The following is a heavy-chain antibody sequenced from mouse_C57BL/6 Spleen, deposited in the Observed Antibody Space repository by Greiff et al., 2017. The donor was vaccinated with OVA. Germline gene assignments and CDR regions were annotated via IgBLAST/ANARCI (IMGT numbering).Heavy chain of an antibody. D-gene: IGHD1-1*01. V-gene: IGHV1-26*01. Sequence: EVQLQQSGPELVKPGASVKISCKASGYTFTDYYMNWVKQSHGKSLEWIGDINPNNGGTSYNQKFKGKATLTVDKSSSTAYMELRSLTSEDSAVYYCARIYDYGSSYGEDVWGTGTTVTVSS. CDR2: INPNNGGT. CDR1: GYTFTDYY. CDR3: ARIYDYGSSYGEDV. J-gene: IGHJ1*03.